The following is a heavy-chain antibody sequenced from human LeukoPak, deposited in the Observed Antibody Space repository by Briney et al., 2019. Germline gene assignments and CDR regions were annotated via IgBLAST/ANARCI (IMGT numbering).Heavy chain of an antibody. J-gene: IGHJ4*02. V-gene: IGHV3-23*01. Sequence: GGSLRLSCAASGFAFSSYGMSWVRQAPGKGLEWVSAISGSGGSTYYADSVKGRFTISRDNSKNTLYLQMNSLRAEDTAVYYCANGYSSGRSDYWGQGTLVTVSS. CDR2: ISGSGGST. CDR3: ANGYSSGRSDY. CDR1: GFAFSSYG. D-gene: IGHD6-19*01.